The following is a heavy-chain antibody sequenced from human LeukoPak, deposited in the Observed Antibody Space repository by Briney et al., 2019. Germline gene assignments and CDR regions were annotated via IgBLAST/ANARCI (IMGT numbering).Heavy chain of an antibody. J-gene: IGHJ6*03. CDR1: GYTFTSYY. D-gene: IGHD2-2*01. Sequence: ASVKVSCKASGYTFTSYYMHWVRQAPGQGLEWMGIINPSGGSTSYAQKFQGRVTMTRDMSTSTVYMELSSLRSEDTALYYCARNRRCSSTSCSYYYYYMDVWGKGTTVTVSS. CDR3: ARNRRCSSTSCSYYYYYMDV. V-gene: IGHV1-46*01. CDR2: INPSGGST.